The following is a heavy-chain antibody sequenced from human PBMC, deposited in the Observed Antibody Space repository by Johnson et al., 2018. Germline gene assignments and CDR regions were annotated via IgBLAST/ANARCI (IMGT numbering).Heavy chain of an antibody. V-gene: IGHV3-15*07. CDR3: TTDPSLAIVVVTAVGEDFQH. D-gene: IGHD2-21*02. J-gene: IGHJ1*01. CDR1: GFTFSNAW. CDR2: IKSKPAGGTI. Sequence: VQLVQSGGGLVKPGGSLRLSCTGSGFTFSNAWMSWVRQAPGKGLEWVARIKSKPAGGTIGYAAPVKGRFPISRDDSRNTVYLQMNSLKTEDTAVYYCTTDPSLAIVVVTAVGEDFQHWGQGTLVTVSS.